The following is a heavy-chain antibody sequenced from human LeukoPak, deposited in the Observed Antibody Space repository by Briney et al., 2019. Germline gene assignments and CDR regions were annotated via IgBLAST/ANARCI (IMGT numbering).Heavy chain of an antibody. CDR1: GYTFTSYG. Sequence: AASVKVSCKASGYTFTSYGISWVRQAPGQGLEWMGWISAYNGNTNYAQKLQGRVTMTTDTSTSTAYMELRSLRSDDTAVHYGARGYCSSPSCYTPIYGYWGQEPLVTVSS. CDR2: ISAYNGNT. V-gene: IGHV1-18*01. J-gene: IGHJ4*02. CDR3: ARGYCSSPSCYTPIYGY. D-gene: IGHD2-2*02.